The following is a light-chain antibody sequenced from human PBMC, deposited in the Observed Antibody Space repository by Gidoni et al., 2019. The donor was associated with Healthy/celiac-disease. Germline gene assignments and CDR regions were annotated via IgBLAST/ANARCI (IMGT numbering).Light chain of an antibody. CDR1: QSVSGY. J-gene: IGKJ4*01. V-gene: IGKV3-11*01. Sequence: IVLTQSPATLSLSPGARATLSCRASQSVSGYLAWYQQKPGQAPRLLIYDVSKRATGIPARFSGSGSGTDLTLTISSLEPEDFAVYYCQQRSDWPLSFGGGTKVEIK. CDR2: DVS. CDR3: QQRSDWPLS.